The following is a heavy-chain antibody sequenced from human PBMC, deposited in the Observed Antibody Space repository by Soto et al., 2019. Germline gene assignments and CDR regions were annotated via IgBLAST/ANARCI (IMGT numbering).Heavy chain of an antibody. CDR2: ISSSSSYT. Sequence: QVQLVESGGGLVKPGGSLRLSCAASGFTFSDYYMSWLRQAPGKGLEWVSYISSSSSYTNYADSVKGRFTISRDNAKNSLYLQMNSLRAEDTAVYYCARDPPYYDSSGSDYWGQGTLVTVSS. V-gene: IGHV3-11*05. CDR1: GFTFSDYY. D-gene: IGHD3-22*01. J-gene: IGHJ4*02. CDR3: ARDPPYYDSSGSDY.